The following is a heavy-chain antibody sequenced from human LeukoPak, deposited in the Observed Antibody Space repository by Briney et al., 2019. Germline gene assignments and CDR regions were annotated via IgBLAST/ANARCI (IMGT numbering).Heavy chain of an antibody. CDR2: IYPGESAA. CDR1: GYTFTNYW. D-gene: IGHD1-1*01. CDR3: ARPGQRTDNAGWNHFDY. J-gene: IGHJ4*02. Sequence: GESLKISCRGSGYTFTNYWIGWVRQMPGKGLECMGIIYPGESAARYSPSFQGQVTISVDQSISTTYLQWSSLKASDTAIYYCARPGQRTDNAGWNHFDYWGQGTLVTVSS. V-gene: IGHV5-51*01.